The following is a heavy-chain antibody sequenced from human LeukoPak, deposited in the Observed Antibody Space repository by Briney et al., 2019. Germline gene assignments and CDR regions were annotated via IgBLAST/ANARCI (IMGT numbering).Heavy chain of an antibody. CDR3: ARDLVPRGYSYSYYYYYMDV. CDR2: ISSSSSYI. V-gene: IGHV3-21*01. D-gene: IGHD5-18*01. Sequence: TGGSLRLSCAASGFTFSSYSMNWVRQAPGKGLEWVSSISSSSSYIYYADSVKGRFTISRDNAKNSLYLQMNSLRAEDTAVYYCARDLVPRGYSYSYYYYYMDVWGKGTTVTVSS. CDR1: GFTFSSYS. J-gene: IGHJ6*03.